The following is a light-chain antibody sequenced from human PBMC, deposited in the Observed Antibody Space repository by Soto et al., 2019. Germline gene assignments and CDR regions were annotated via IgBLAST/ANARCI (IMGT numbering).Light chain of an antibody. Sequence: PMTQSPSSLSASVGDSVTVTCRASQSINIYLNWYQQKPGKARRLLLYSASSLQTGVLSWFTDRGSRTSFTLTISSLQPAVFGTYDCQQSYRSPYTFGQGTKLEIK. CDR3: QQSYRSPYT. CDR1: QSINIY. J-gene: IGKJ2*01. CDR2: SAS. V-gene: IGKV1-39*01.